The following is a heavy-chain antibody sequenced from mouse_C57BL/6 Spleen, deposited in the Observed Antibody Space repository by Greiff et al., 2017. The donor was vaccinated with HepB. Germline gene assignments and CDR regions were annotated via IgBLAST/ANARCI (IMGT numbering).Heavy chain of an antibody. V-gene: IGHV1-53*01. CDR3: ARDHYGYDGEWFAY. J-gene: IGHJ3*01. CDR2: INPSNGGT. CDR1: GYTFTSYW. Sequence: QVQLQQPGTELVKPGASVKLSCKASGYTFTSYWMHWVKQRPGQGLEWIGNINPSNGGTNYNEKFKSKATLTVDKSTSTAYMQLSSLTSEDSAVYYCARDHYGYDGEWFAYWGQGTLVTVSA. D-gene: IGHD2-2*01.